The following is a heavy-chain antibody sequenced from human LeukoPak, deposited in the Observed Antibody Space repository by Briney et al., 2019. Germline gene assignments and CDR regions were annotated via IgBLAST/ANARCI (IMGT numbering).Heavy chain of an antibody. J-gene: IGHJ4*02. CDR1: GYTFTTYG. Sequence: GASVKVSCKASGYTFTTYGISWVRQAPGQGLEWMGWISAYNGNTNYAQNLQGRVIMTTDTSTSTAYMELRSLRSDDTAVYYCARDSVDGSGTYYNDSPDYWGQGTLVTVSS. D-gene: IGHD3-10*01. V-gene: IGHV1-18*01. CDR2: ISAYNGNT. CDR3: ARDSVDGSGTYYNDSPDY.